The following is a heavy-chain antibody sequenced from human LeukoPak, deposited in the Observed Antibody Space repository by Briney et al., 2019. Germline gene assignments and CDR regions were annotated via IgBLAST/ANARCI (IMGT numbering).Heavy chain of an antibody. CDR3: ASPSEFAGFLDY. V-gene: IGHV4-39*01. CDR1: GGSISSSSYY. CDR2: IYYSGST. Sequence: SETLSLTCTVSGGSISSSSYYWGWIRQPPGEGLEWIGTIYYSGSTYYNRSLKSRVTISVDTSKKQFSLKLSSVTAADTAVYYCASPSEFAGFLDYWGQGTLVTVSS. J-gene: IGHJ4*02. D-gene: IGHD3-10*01.